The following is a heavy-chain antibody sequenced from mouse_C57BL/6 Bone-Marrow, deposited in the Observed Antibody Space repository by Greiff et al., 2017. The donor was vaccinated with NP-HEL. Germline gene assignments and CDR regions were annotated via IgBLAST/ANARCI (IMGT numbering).Heavy chain of an antibody. CDR3: ARQGYYGIFAY. D-gene: IGHD1-1*01. J-gene: IGHJ3*01. Sequence: EVMLVESGGGLVQPGGSLKLSCAASGFTFSDYYMYWVRQTPEKRLEWVAYISNGGGSTYYPDTVKGRFTISRDNAKNTLYLQMSRLKSEDTAMYYCARQGYYGIFAYWGQGTLVTVSA. V-gene: IGHV5-12*01. CDR1: GFTFSDYY. CDR2: ISNGGGST.